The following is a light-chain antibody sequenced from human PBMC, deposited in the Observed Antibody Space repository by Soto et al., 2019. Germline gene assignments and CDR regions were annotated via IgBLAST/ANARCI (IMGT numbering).Light chain of an antibody. Sequence: EIVLTQPPGTLSLSPGERATLSCRASQSVSNNYLAWYQQKPGQAPRLLIYDASNRATGIPDRFSGGGSGTDFTLTISRLEPEDFAVYYCQQFSSYPLTFGGGTKVDIK. J-gene: IGKJ4*01. V-gene: IGKV3-20*01. CDR2: DAS. CDR3: QQFSSYPLT. CDR1: QSVSNNY.